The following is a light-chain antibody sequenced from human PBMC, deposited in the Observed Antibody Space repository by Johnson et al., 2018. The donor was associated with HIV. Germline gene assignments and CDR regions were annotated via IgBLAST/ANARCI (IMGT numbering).Light chain of an antibody. J-gene: IGLJ1*01. V-gene: IGLV1-51*01. Sequence: QSVLTQPPSVSAAPGQKVTISCSGSSSNIGNNYVSWYQQFPGTAPKLLIYGNNKRPSGIPDRFSGSKSGTSATLGITGLQTGDEADYYCGTWDSSLSARWAFGTGTKVTV. CDR3: GTWDSSLSARWA. CDR1: SSNIGNNY. CDR2: GNN.